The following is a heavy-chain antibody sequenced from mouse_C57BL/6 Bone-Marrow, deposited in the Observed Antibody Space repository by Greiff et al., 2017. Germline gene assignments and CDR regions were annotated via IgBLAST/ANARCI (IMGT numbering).Heavy chain of an antibody. CDR3: ARHGGLRPLDY. V-gene: IGHV5-6*02. CDR2: ISSGGSYT. J-gene: IGHJ2*01. CDR1: GFTFSSYG. D-gene: IGHD2-4*01. Sequence: VKLEESGGDLVKPGGSLKLSCAASGFTFSSYGMSWVRQTPDKRLEWVATISSGGSYTYYPDSVKGRFTISRDNAKNTLYLQMSSRKSEDTAMDYCARHGGLRPLDYWGQGTTLTVSS.